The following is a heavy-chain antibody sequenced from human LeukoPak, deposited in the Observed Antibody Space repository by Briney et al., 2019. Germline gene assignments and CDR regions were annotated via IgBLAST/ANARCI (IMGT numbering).Heavy chain of an antibody. V-gene: IGHV3-21*01. CDR2: ISSSNNTI. D-gene: IGHD4-17*01. CDR1: GFTFSSYS. CDR3: ARDYYGDYYFDY. J-gene: IGHJ4*02. Sequence: GGSLRLSRVASGFTFSSYSMNWVRQAPGKGLEWVSSISSSNNTIYYTDSMKGRFTISRDNAKNSLYLQKNSLGAEDTAVYYCARDYYGDYYFDYWGQGTLVTVSS.